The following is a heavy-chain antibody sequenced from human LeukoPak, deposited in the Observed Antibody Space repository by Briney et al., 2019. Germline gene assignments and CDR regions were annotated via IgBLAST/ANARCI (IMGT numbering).Heavy chain of an antibody. J-gene: IGHJ6*03. V-gene: IGHV3-7*01. CDR1: GFTFRIYW. CDR3: ARVGADLKNYYMHV. CDR2: IKESESEG. Sequence: GGSLRLSCAASGFTFRIYWMTWVRQAPGKGPEWVATIKESESEGYYVDSVKGRFTISRDNAKNSLHLHMNSLRAEDTAVYYCARVGADLKNYYMHVWGKGPTVTVSS.